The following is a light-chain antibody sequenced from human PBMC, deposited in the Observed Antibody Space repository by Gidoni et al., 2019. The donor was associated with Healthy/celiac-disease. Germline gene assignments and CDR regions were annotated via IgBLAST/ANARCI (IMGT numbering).Light chain of an antibody. CDR2: YKSDSDN. J-gene: IGLJ3*02. Sequence: QAVLTQPSSLSASPGASASLTCTLRSGINCGTYRIYWYQQKPGSPPQFLLRYKSDSDNQQGSGVPSRFSGSKDASANAGILLISGLQSEDEADYYCMIWHSSAWVFGGGTKLTVL. V-gene: IGLV5-45*03. CDR3: MIWHSSAWV. CDR1: SGINCGTYR.